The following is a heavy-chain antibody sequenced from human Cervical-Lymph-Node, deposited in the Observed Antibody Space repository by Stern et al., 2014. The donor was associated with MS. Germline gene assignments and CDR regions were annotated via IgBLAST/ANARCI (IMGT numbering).Heavy chain of an antibody. Sequence: QMQLVQSGAEVNKSGASVKVSCKASGYTFTGSFMYWVRQAPGQGLEWMGRSNPKSGVTDYAEKFEGRLTLTRDTSISTAYMEVSRLTSDDTAVYFCARGPKFGAFDLWGQGTLVTISA. J-gene: IGHJ3*01. CDR2: SNPKSGVT. CDR1: GYTFTGSF. D-gene: IGHD3-3*01. V-gene: IGHV1-2*06. CDR3: ARGPKFGAFDL.